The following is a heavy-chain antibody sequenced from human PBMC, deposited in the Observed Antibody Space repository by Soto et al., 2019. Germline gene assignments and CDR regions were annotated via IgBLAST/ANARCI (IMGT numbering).Heavy chain of an antibody. V-gene: IGHV1-69*01. Sequence: QEQLVQSGAEVKKPGSSVKVSCKASGDTFSSFAISWVRQAPGQGLDWMGCIIPFFNTSNYAQRFQGRVTITADASTSKAYMELSSLRSEDTAMYYCARESAYGGNPLAFDNWGQGTLVTVSS. CDR2: IIPFFNTS. CDR3: ARESAYGGNPLAFDN. D-gene: IGHD1-26*01. J-gene: IGHJ4*02. CDR1: GDTFSSFA.